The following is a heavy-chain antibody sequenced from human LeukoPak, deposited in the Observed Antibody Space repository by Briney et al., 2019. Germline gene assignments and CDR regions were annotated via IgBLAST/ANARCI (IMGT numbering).Heavy chain of an antibody. Sequence: GGSLRLSCAASGFTFSNYWMHWVRQAPGKGLVWVSRINIDGSSTNNADSVKGRFTISRDNSKNTLYLQMNSLRAEDTAVYYCAKIIGSSTAGGGLGWFDPWGQGTLVTVSS. CDR3: AKIIGSSTAGGGLGWFDP. CDR1: GFTFSNYW. J-gene: IGHJ5*02. D-gene: IGHD3-10*01. V-gene: IGHV3-74*01. CDR2: INIDGSST.